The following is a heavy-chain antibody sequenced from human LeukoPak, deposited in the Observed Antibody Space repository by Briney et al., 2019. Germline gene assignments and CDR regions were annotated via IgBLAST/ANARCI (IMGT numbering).Heavy chain of an antibody. D-gene: IGHD6-25*01. Sequence: GGSLRLSCAASGFTFSSYGMHWVRQAPGKGLQWVAFIRYDGSNKYYADSVKGRFTISRDNSKNSLYLQMNSLRAEDTAVYYCAREVPAAYDYWGQGTLVTVSS. V-gene: IGHV3-30*02. J-gene: IGHJ4*02. CDR2: IRYDGSNK. CDR3: AREVPAAYDY. CDR1: GFTFSSYG.